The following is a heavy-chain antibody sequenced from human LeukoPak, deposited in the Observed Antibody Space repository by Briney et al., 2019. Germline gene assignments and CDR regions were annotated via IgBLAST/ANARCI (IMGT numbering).Heavy chain of an antibody. CDR2: IYNSGST. V-gene: IGHV4-4*07. CDR1: GGSISSYY. Sequence: SESLSLTCTVSGGSISSYYWSWIRHPAEKVLEWIGQIYNSGSTNYNPSLKGRVTMSVATSKNQFSLHLSSVTAADTAVYYCARSAFLVTAPGLYYFDYWGQGTLVAVSS. D-gene: IGHD6-13*01. J-gene: IGHJ4*02. CDR3: ARSAFLVTAPGLYYFDY.